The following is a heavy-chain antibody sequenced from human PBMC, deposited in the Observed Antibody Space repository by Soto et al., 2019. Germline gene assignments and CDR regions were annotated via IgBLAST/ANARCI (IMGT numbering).Heavy chain of an antibody. CDR1: GFTFSSYG. CDR3: AKDRPEYYYGSGSFDY. D-gene: IGHD3-10*01. CDR2: ISYDGSNK. V-gene: IGHV3-30*18. Sequence: QVQLVESGGGVVQPGRSLRLSCAASGFTFSSYGMHWVRQAPGKGLEWVAVISYDGSNKYYADSVKGRFTISRDNSKNTLYLQMNSLRAEDTAVYYCAKDRPEYYYGSGSFDYWGQGTLVTVSS. J-gene: IGHJ4*02.